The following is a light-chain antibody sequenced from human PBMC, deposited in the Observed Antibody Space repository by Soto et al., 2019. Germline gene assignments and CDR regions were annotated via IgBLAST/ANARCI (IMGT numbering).Light chain of an antibody. CDR2: GAS. Sequence: IVMTQSPATLSVSPGEIATLSCSASQSVSSNLAWYQQKPGQAPRLLIYGASTMATGIPARVSGSGSGTKFTLTISSLLSEDFAVYYCQQYNNCPPWTFGQGTKLEIK. CDR3: QQYNNCPPWT. CDR1: QSVSSN. V-gene: IGKV3-15*01. J-gene: IGKJ1*01.